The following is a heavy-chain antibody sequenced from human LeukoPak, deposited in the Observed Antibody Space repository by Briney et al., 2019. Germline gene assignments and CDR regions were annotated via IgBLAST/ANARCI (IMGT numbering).Heavy chain of an antibody. J-gene: IGHJ4*02. D-gene: IGHD3-3*01. CDR3: ARHTDFWSGYYHYFDY. CDR1: GYTFTSYG. Sequence: ASVKVSCKASGYTFTSYGISWVRRAPGQGLVWMGWISAYNGNTNYAQKLQGRVTMTTDTSTSTAYMELRSLRSDDTAVYYCARHTDFWSGYYHYFDYWGQGTLVTVSS. V-gene: IGHV1-18*01. CDR2: ISAYNGNT.